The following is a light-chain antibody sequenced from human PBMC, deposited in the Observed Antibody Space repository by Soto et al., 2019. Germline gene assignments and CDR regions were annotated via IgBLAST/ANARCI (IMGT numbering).Light chain of an antibody. V-gene: IGLV1-51*01. CDR1: SSNIGGNS. Sequence: QTVLKKRPSLSAAPGQKVTISCSGSSSNIGGNSVSWYQQLPGTAPKLLIYDDNKRPSGIPDRFSGSKSGTSATLGITGFQTGDEADYYCGSWDSSLSAYVFGTGTKVTVL. J-gene: IGLJ1*01. CDR3: GSWDSSLSAYV. CDR2: DDN.